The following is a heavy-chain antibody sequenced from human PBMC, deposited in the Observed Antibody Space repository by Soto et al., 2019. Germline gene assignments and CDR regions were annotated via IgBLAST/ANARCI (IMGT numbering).Heavy chain of an antibody. Sequence: SETLSLTCTVSVGSISSSSYYWGWIRQPPGKGLEWIGSIYYSWSTYYNPSLKTRVTISVDTSKNQFYMKLSSVTDADTAVYYCARHPMSTSHGLRYYYGMDVWGPGNTVT. V-gene: IGHV4-39*01. CDR2: IYYSWST. J-gene: IGHJ6*02. CDR1: VGSISSSSYY. CDR3: ARHPMSTSHGLRYYYGMDV. D-gene: IGHD5-18*01.